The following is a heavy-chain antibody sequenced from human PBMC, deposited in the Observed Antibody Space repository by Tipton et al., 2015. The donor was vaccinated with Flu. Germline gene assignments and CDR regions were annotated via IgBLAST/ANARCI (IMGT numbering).Heavy chain of an antibody. CDR2: ISYDGSIK. Sequence: AVSGLTFTDHAMHWVRQPPGGELEWVAVISYDGSIKSYADSVEGRFTISRDNSKSTLFLQMNSLGAEDTAAYYCAGPRVASTQPYYFDYWGQGTLVTVSS. CDR3: AGPRVASTQPYYFDY. V-gene: IGHV3-30*04. CDR1: GLTFTDHA. J-gene: IGHJ4*02. D-gene: IGHD2-15*01.